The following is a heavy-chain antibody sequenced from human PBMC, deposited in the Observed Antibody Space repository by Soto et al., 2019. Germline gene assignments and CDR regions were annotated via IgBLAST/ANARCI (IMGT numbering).Heavy chain of an antibody. Sequence: PSQTLSLTCAISGDSVSSNSAAWNWIRQSPSRGLEWLGRTYYRSKWYNDYAVSVKSRITINPDTSKNQFSLQLNSVTPEDTAVNYCARDLRYDYGDYKRAFDIWGQGTMVTVSS. D-gene: IGHD4-17*01. J-gene: IGHJ3*02. CDR3: ARDLRYDYGDYKRAFDI. CDR2: TYYRSKWYN. CDR1: GDSVSSNSAA. V-gene: IGHV6-1*01.